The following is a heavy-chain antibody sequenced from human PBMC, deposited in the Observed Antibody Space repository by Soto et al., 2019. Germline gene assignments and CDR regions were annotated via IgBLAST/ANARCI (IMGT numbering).Heavy chain of an antibody. D-gene: IGHD2-15*01. CDR2: IYYSGST. J-gene: IGHJ4*02. CDR1: GGSISSSSYY. Sequence: QLQLQESGPGLVKPSETLSLTCTVSGGSISSSSYYWGWIRQPPGEGLEWIGSIYYSGSTYYNASLKSRVTISVDTSNNQFSLRLNSVTAADTAVYYCARSQGGSPDYWGQGTLVTVSS. V-gene: IGHV4-39*01. CDR3: ARSQGGSPDY.